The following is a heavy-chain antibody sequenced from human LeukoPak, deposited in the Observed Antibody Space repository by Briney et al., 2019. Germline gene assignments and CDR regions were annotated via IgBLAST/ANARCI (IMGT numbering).Heavy chain of an antibody. CDR2: ISAYNGNT. V-gene: IGHV1-18*01. Sequence: ASVKVSCKASGYTFTSYAMNWVRQAPGQGLEWMGWISAYNGNTNYAQKLQGRVTMTTDTSTSTAYMELRSLRSDDTAVYYCARRIAVAGAGNDYWGQGTLVTVSS. CDR1: GYTFTSYA. CDR3: ARRIAVAGAGNDY. D-gene: IGHD6-19*01. J-gene: IGHJ4*02.